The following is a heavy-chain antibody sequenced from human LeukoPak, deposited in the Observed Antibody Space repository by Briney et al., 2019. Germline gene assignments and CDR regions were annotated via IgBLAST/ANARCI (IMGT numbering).Heavy chain of an antibody. CDR2: INHSGNT. CDR3: ARLCERYSSSWYYFDS. V-gene: IGHV4-34*01. D-gene: IGHD6-13*01. J-gene: IGHJ4*02. Sequence: SETLSLTCAVYGGSFSGYYWSWIRQPPGKGLEWIGEINHSGNTNYNPFLKSRVTISVDTSKNQFSLKLSSVTAADTAVYYCARLCERYSSSWYYFDSWGQGTLVTVSS. CDR1: GGSFSGYY.